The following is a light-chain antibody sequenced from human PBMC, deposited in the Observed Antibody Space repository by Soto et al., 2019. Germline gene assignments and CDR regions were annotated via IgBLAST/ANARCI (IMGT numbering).Light chain of an antibody. CDR2: EVT. J-gene: IGLJ1*01. Sequence: QSVLTQPPSASGSPGQSVTISCTGTSSDFGNYNYVSWYQQHPGKAPKLIIYEVTKRPSGVPDRFSGSKSCNTASLTVSGLRAEDDADYYCYSYAGSSRVFGTGIKLTGL. CDR3: YSYAGSSRV. CDR1: SSDFGNYNY. V-gene: IGLV2-8*01.